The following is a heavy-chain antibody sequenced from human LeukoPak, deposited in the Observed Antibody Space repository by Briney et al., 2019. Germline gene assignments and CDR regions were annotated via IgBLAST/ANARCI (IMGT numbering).Heavy chain of an antibody. Sequence: PGGSLRLSCAASGFTFSSYSMTWVRQAPGKGLEWVSSISSSSSYIYYADSVKGRFTISRDNAKNSLYLQMNSLRAEDTAVYYCARGPEILEVAGTCYFDYWGQGTLVTVSS. CDR2: ISSSSSYI. D-gene: IGHD6-19*01. CDR3: ARGPEILEVAGTCYFDY. J-gene: IGHJ4*02. V-gene: IGHV3-21*01. CDR1: GFTFSSYS.